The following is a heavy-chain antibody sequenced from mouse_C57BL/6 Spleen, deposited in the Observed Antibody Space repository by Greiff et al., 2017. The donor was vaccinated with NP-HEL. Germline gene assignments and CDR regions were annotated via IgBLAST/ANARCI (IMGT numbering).Heavy chain of an antibody. CDR2: IWRGGST. Sequence: QVQLKESGPGLVQPSQSLSITCTVSGFSLTSYGVHWVRQSPGQGLEWLGVIWRGGSTDYTAAFMSRLSITTDNSKSQVFFKMNSLQADDTAIYYCGGTAQATYAMDYWGQGTSVTVSS. CDR3: GGTAQATYAMDY. V-gene: IGHV2-5*01. J-gene: IGHJ4*01. CDR1: GFSLTSYG. D-gene: IGHD3-2*02.